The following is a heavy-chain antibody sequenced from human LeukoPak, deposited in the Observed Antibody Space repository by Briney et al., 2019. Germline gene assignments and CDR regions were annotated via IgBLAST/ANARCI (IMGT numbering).Heavy chain of an antibody. J-gene: IGHJ4*02. V-gene: IGHV1-46*01. D-gene: IGHD4-11*01. CDR3: ARDDSREVTFFN. CDR1: GYTFTSYY. Sequence: GASVTVSFTASGYTFTSYYMHWVRQAPGQGLEGMGIINPSGGSTSYAQKFQGRVTMTRDTSTSTVYMELSSLRSEDTAVYYCARDDSREVTFFNWGQGTLVTVSS. CDR2: INPSGGST.